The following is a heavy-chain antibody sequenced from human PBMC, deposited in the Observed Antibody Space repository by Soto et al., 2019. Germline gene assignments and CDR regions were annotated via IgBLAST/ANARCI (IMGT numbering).Heavy chain of an antibody. J-gene: IGHJ4*02. CDR2: IYYSGST. CDR1: GDTISSSNW. CDR3: ARTWAGDVVAATPPPIDY. Sequence: SETLSLTCAVSGDTISSSNWWGWIRQPPEKGLEWIGYIYYSGSTYYNPSLKSRVTMSVDTSKNQFSLKLSSVTAVDTAVYYCARTWAGDVVAATPPPIDYWGQGTLVTVSS. V-gene: IGHV4-28*01. D-gene: IGHD2-15*01.